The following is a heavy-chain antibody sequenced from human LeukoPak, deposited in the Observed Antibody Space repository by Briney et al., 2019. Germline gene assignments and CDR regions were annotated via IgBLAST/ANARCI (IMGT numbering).Heavy chain of an antibody. Sequence: GGSLRLSCSASGFTFSTYAMHWVRQAPGKGLLWVSRINSDGSSTNYADSVKGRFTISRDNAKNTLYLQMNSLRAEDTAVYYCARGSSGLPFDYWGQGTLVTVSS. CDR3: ARGSSGLPFDY. CDR2: INSDGSST. V-gene: IGHV3-74*01. J-gene: IGHJ4*02. CDR1: GFTFSTYA. D-gene: IGHD3-22*01.